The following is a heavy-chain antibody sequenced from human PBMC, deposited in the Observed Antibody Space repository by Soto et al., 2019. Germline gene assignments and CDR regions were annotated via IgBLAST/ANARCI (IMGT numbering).Heavy chain of an antibody. D-gene: IGHD5-12*01. CDR3: ARAISGYVS. CDR1: GITYTTYA. CDR2: INTGNGNT. V-gene: IGHV1-3*04. Sequence: QVQLVQSGAEVKKPGASVKVACKASGITYTTYAIHWVRQAPGQGLEWMGWINTGNGNTRYSQRFQGRVTLTTDTSASTAYMDVSSLTSEDTAVYYCARAISGYVSWGQGTLITRSS. J-gene: IGHJ5*02.